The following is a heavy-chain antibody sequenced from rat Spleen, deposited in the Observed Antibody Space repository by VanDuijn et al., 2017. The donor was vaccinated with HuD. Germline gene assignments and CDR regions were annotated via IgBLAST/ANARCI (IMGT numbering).Heavy chain of an antibody. D-gene: IGHD1-11*01. Sequence: EVQLVESDGGLVQPGRSLKLSCAASGFTFSDYYMAWVRQAPTKGLEWVATISYDGSSTYYRDSVKGRFTISRDNAKSTLYLQMDSLRSEDTATYYCARVGYGGLYWYFDFWGPGTMVTVSS. V-gene: IGHV5-29*01. CDR1: GFTFSDYY. CDR3: ARVGYGGLYWYFDF. J-gene: IGHJ1*01. CDR2: ISYDGSST.